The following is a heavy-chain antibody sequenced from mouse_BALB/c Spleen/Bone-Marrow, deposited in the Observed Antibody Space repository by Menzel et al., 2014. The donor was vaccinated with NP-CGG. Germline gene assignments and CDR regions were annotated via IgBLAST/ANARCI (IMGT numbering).Heavy chain of an antibody. CDR1: GYTFPSYW. V-gene: IGHV1-7*01. D-gene: IGHD2-5*01. J-gene: IGHJ2*01. Sequence: QVQLQQSGAELAQPGASVKMSCKASGYTFPSYWMHWVKQRPGQGLEWIGYINPSTGYTDYNQKFKDKATLTADKSTSTAYKEMSSLASEGSAFYCCVREDYSKYWGQGTTLTVSS. CDR2: INPSTGYT. CDR3: VREDYSKY.